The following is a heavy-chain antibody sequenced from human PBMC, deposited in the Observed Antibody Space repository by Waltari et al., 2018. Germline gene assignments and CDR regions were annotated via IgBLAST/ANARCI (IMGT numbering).Heavy chain of an antibody. CDR2: HYHSGST. V-gene: IGHV4-38-2*01. Sequence: QVQLQESGPGLVKPSETLSLTRAVSGYSIGSGYYWGWIRQPPGTGLEGIGRHYHSGSTYYTPSLKSRVTISVDTSKNQFSLKLISVTAADTAVYYCARGGDRGKGYYYYYMDVWGKGTTVTVSS. D-gene: IGHD3-10*01. J-gene: IGHJ6*03. CDR3: ARGGDRGKGYYYYYMDV. CDR1: GYSIGSGYY.